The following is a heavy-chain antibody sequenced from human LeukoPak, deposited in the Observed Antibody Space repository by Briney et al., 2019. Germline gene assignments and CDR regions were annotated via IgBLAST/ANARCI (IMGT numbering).Heavy chain of an antibody. J-gene: IGHJ3*02. CDR1: GITFSTYN. D-gene: IGHD6-13*01. CDR3: ARVWGSGSSWIEGAFDI. CDR2: ISSSGDYI. Sequence: GGSLRLSCAASGITFSTYNMNWARQAPGKGLEWVSCISSSGDYIYYADSVKGRFTISRDNAKNSLYLQMNSLRAEDTAVYYCARVWGSGSSWIEGAFDIWGQGTMVTVSS. V-gene: IGHV3-21*01.